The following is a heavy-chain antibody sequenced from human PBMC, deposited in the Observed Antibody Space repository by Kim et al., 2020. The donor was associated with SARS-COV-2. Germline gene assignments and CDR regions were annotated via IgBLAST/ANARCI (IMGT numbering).Heavy chain of an antibody. CDR3: ARDSDTSSGDF. J-gene: IGHJ4*02. Sequence: SVKVSCKASGGTFNSYAIGWVRQAPRQGLEWMGAIIPIFGIANYAQNFQGRVTITADESTSTAYMELNSLRFEDTAVYYCARDSDTSSGDFWGQGTLVT. D-gene: IGHD6-6*01. CDR2: IIPIFGIA. CDR1: GGTFNSYA. V-gene: IGHV1-69*13.